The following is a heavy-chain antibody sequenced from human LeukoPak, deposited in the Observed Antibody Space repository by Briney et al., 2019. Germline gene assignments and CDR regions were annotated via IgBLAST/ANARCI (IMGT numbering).Heavy chain of an antibody. CDR2: IKEDGSEE. CDR1: GFTFSHYW. D-gene: IGHD5-12*01. CDR3: ARDEWGATTKNWFDP. Sequence: GGSLRLSCAASGFTFSHYWMSWVRQPPGKGLEWVANIKEDGSEEDYVDSAKGRFTISRDNAKNSLYLQMSSLRAEDTAVYYCARDEWGATTKNWFDPWGQGTLVTVSS. J-gene: IGHJ5*02. V-gene: IGHV3-7*01.